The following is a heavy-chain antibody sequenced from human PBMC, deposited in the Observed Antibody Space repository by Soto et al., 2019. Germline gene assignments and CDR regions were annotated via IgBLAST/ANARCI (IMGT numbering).Heavy chain of an antibody. J-gene: IGHJ4*02. CDR1: GYTFTSYD. V-gene: IGHV1-8*01. CDR3: ARGHRREGRVPSNY. Sequence: ASVKVSCKASGYTFTSYDINWVRQATGQGREWMGWMNPNSGNTGYAQKFQGRVTMTRNTSISTAYMELSSLRSEDTAVYYCARGHRREGRVPSNYWGQGTLVTVSS. D-gene: IGHD3-16*02. CDR2: MNPNSGNT.